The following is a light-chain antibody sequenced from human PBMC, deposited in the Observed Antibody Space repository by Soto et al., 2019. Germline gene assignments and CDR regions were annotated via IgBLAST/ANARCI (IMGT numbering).Light chain of an antibody. CDR2: GAS. CDR3: QQHSSSPLT. J-gene: IGKJ4*01. Sequence: EIGMTQSPATLSASTWERATISCRASQSVSSNLAWYHQRPGQAPRLLIYGASRRATGIPDRFSGSGSGADFTLTISRLQPEDFGVYYCQQHSSSPLTFGGGTKVDIK. CDR1: QSVSSN. V-gene: IGKV3-20*01.